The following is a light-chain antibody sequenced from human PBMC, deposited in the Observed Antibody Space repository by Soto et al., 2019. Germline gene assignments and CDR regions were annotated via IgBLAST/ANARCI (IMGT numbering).Light chain of an antibody. CDR1: TGTVTSGHF. J-gene: IGLJ2*01. Sequence: QTVVTQEPSLTVSPGGTVTLTCGSSTGTVTSGHFPFWFQQKPGQAPRTLISDTSNKHSWTPARFSGSLLGDKAALTLSGAQPEDVAEYYCLLSFPGAVVFGGGTKLTVL. V-gene: IGLV7-46*01. CDR2: DTS. CDR3: LLSFPGAVV.